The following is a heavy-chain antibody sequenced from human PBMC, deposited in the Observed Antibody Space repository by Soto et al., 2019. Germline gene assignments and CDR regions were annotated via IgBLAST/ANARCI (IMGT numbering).Heavy chain of an antibody. CDR1: GYSIRSGYF. V-gene: IGHV4-38-2*01. CDR3: ARKGGPYCSSTSCYMTWFDP. Sequence: SETLSLTCAVSGYSIRSGYFWGWIRQPPGKGLEWIGSMYHSGITYYNLSLKSRVTISVDTSKNQFSLKLSSVTAADTAVYYCARKGGPYCSSTSCYMTWFDPWGQGTLVTVSS. J-gene: IGHJ5*02. CDR2: MYHSGIT. D-gene: IGHD2-2*02.